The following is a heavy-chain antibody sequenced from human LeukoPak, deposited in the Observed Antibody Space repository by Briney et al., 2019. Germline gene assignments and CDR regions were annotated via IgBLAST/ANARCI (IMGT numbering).Heavy chain of an antibody. CDR3: ARLSGTHYEAIDY. Sequence: SETLSLTCTVSGGSISSSSYYWGWIRQPPGKGLEWIGSIYYNGGAYYNPSLKSRVTISVDTSKNQFSLKLSSVTAADMAVYYCARLSGTHYEAIDYWGQGTLVTVSS. CDR2: IYYNGGA. J-gene: IGHJ4*02. D-gene: IGHD1-14*01. CDR1: GGSISSSSYY. V-gene: IGHV4-39*01.